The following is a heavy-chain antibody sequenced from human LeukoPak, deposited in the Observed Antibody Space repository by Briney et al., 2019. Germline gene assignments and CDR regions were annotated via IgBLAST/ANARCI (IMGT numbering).Heavy chain of an antibody. CDR2: INPNSGGT. V-gene: IGHV1-2*06. CDR3: ARDSSSWYSYYYYMDV. D-gene: IGHD6-13*01. CDR1: GYTFTGYY. J-gene: IGHJ6*03. Sequence: ASVKVSCKASGYTFTGYYMHWVRQAPGQGLEWMGRINPNSGGTNYAQKFQGRVTMTRDTSIGTAYMELSRLRSDDTAVYYCARDSSSWYSYYYYMDVWGKGTTVTVSS.